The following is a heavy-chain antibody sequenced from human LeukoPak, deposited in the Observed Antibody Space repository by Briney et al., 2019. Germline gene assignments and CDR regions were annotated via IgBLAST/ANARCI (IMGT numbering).Heavy chain of an antibody. CDR1: GFTFSRYW. V-gene: IGHV3-7*05. CDR3: ARDDNWTSDY. Sequence: PGGSLRLSCAASGFTFSRYWMSWVRQAPGKGLEWVATIKQDGSEKYYVDSVKGRFTVSRDNAKNSLYLQMNSLRAEDTAVYYCARDDNWTSDYWGQGTLVTVSS. CDR2: IKQDGSEK. J-gene: IGHJ4*02. D-gene: IGHD1-20*01.